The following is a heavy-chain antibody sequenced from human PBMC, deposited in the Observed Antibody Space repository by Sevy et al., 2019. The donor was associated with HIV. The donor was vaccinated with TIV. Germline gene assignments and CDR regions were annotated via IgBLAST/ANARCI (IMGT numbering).Heavy chain of an antibody. CDR2: ISYDGSNK. Sequence: GGSLRLSCAASGFTFSSYAMHWVRQAPGKGLEWVAVISYDGSNKYYADSVKGRFTISRDNSKNTLYLQMNSLRAEDTAVYYCGRAGVYEAFDIWGQGTMVTVSS. V-gene: IGHV3-30-3*01. J-gene: IGHJ3*02. D-gene: IGHD5-12*01. CDR3: GRAGVYEAFDI. CDR1: GFTFSSYA.